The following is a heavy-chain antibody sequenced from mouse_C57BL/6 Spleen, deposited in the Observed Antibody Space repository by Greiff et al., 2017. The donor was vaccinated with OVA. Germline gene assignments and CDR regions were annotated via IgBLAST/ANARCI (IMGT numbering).Heavy chain of an antibody. CDR3: TMITTPGFAY. J-gene: IGHJ3*01. CDR1: GYTFTSYW. CDR2: IHPNSGST. Sequence: VQLQQSGAELVKPGASVKLSCKASGYTFTSYWMHWVKQRPGQGLEWIGMIHPNSGSTNYNEKFKSKATLTVDKSSSTAYMQLSSLTSEDSAVYYCTMITTPGFAYWGQGTLVTVSA. D-gene: IGHD2-4*01. V-gene: IGHV1-64*01.